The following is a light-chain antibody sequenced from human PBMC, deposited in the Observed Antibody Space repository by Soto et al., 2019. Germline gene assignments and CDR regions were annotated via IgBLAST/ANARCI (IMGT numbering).Light chain of an antibody. CDR3: AAWDDSLRALV. Sequence: QSVLTQPPSTSGTPGQRVTMSCSGSSSNIGSNYVYWYQQLQGTAPKLLIYRNNQRPSGVPDRFSGSKSGTSASLAISGLRSEDEADYFCAAWDDSLRALVFGGGTKLTVL. J-gene: IGLJ2*01. CDR1: SSNIGSNY. CDR2: RNN. V-gene: IGLV1-47*01.